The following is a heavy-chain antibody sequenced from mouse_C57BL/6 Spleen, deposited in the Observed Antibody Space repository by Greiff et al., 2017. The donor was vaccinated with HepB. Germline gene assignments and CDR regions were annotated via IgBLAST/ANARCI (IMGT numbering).Heavy chain of an antibody. D-gene: IGHD1-3*01. Sequence: EVQLQQSGAELVRPGASVKLSCTASGFNIKDDYMHWVKQRPEQGLEWIGGIDPENGDTEYASKFQGKATITADTSSNTACLQLSSLTSEDTAVYYCTSVGAPFDYWGQGTTLTVSS. J-gene: IGHJ2*01. V-gene: IGHV14-4*01. CDR2: IDPENGDT. CDR3: TSVGAPFDY. CDR1: GFNIKDDY.